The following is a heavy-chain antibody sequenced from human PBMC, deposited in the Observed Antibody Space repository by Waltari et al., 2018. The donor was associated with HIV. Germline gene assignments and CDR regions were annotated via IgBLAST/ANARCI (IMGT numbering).Heavy chain of an antibody. CDR1: GFTFSSYG. J-gene: IGHJ4*02. D-gene: IGHD1-26*01. CDR2: ISYDGSNK. V-gene: IGHV3-30*18. Sequence: AASGFTFSSYGMHWVRPAPGKGLEWVAVISYDGSNKYYADSVKGRFTISRDNSKNTLYLQMNSLRAEDTAVYYCAKSFGSSGSYDYYFDYWGQGTLVTVSS. CDR3: AKSFGSSGSYDYYFDY.